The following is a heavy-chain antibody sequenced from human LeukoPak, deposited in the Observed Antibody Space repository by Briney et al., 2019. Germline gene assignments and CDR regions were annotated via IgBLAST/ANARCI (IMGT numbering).Heavy chain of an antibody. D-gene: IGHD5-24*01. CDR2: TGNKANSYTS. V-gene: IGHV3-72*01. J-gene: IGHJ6*02. CDR1: GFTFSDHY. Sequence: GGSLRLSCAASGFTFSDHYMDWVRQAPGKGLEWVGRTGNKANSYTSQYAASVKGRFTISRDDSKKSLYLQMNSLKTEDTAVYYCARGSSATDYYYYGMDVWGEGTTVTVSS. CDR3: ARGSSATDYYYYGMDV.